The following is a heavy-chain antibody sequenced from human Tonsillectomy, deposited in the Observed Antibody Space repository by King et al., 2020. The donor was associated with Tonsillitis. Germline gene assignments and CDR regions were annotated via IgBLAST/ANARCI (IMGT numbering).Heavy chain of an antibody. CDR2: ISSNGGST. CDR3: VKLTYFDGSGLPN. D-gene: IGHD3-22*01. J-gene: IGHJ1*01. Sequence: VQLVESGGGLVQPGGSLRLSCSASGFTFRSYAMHWVRQAPGKGLEYVSAISSNGGSTYYADSVKGRFTISRDNSKNTLYLQMSSLRAEDTAVYYCVKLTYFDGSGLPNWGQGSLVTVSS. CDR1: GFTFRSYA. V-gene: IGHV3-64D*06.